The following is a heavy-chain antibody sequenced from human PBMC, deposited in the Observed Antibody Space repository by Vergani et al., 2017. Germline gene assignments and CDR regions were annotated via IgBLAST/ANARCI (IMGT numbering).Heavy chain of an antibody. CDR1: GFTFSSYA. CDR2: ISGSGGST. CDR3: AKDTYYYDSSGYYSVDDFDI. D-gene: IGHD3-22*01. J-gene: IGHJ3*02. V-gene: IGHV3-23*01. Sequence: EVQLLESGGGLVQPGGSLRLSCAASGFTFSSYAMSWVRQAPGKGLEWVSAISGSGGSTYYADSVKGRFTISRDNSKNTLYLQMNSLRAEDTAVYYCAKDTYYYDSSGYYSVDDFDIWGQGTMVTVSS.